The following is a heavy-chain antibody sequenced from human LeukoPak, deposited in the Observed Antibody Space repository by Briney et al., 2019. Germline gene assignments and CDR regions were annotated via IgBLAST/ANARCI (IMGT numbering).Heavy chain of an antibody. CDR2: MNPNSGNT. CDR1: GYTFTSYD. J-gene: IGHJ6*03. Sequence: GASVKVSCKASGYTFTSYDINWVRQATGQGLEWMGWMNPNSGNTGYAQKFQGRVTMTRNTSISTAYMELSSLRSEDTAVYYCARDGGNWGAYYYMDVWGKGTTVTVSS. CDR3: ARDGGNWGAYYYMDV. V-gene: IGHV1-8*01. D-gene: IGHD4-23*01.